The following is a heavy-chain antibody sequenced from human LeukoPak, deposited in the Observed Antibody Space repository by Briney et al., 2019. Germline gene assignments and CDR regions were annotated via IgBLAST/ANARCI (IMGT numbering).Heavy chain of an antibody. CDR2: ISFDGKIS. V-gene: IGHV3-30*18. J-gene: IGHJ4*02. CDR3: AKDPAPLGAVTTIYYFDY. Sequence: GGSLRLSCAASGFIFNRYGMHWVRQAPGKGLEWVAVISFDGKISYYADSVKGRFTISRDNSKNTLYLQMNSLRAEDTAVYYCAKDPAPLGAVTTIYYFDYWGQGTLVTVSS. CDR1: GFIFNRYG. D-gene: IGHD3-9*01.